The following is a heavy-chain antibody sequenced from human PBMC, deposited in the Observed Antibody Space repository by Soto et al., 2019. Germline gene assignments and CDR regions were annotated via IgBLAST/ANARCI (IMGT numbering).Heavy chain of an antibody. CDR3: ARDVGELLRSGHEYYFDY. CDR2: IWYDGSNK. Sequence: QVQLVESGGGVVQPGRSLRLSCAASRFTFSSYGMHWVRQAPGKGMVWVAGIWYDGSNKYYADSVKGRFTISRDNSKNTLYLQMNSLRAEDTAVYYCARDVGELLRSGHEYYFDYWGQGTLVTVCS. V-gene: IGHV3-33*01. CDR1: RFTFSSYG. D-gene: IGHD1-26*01. J-gene: IGHJ4*02.